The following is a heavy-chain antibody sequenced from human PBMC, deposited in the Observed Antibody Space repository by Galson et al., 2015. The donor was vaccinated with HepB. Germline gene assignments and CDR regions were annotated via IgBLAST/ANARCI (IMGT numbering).Heavy chain of an antibody. CDR2: TYYRARWYS. J-gene: IGHJ6*02. D-gene: IGHD1/OR15-1a*01. Sequence: CAISGDSVSNNNAAWNWIRQSPSRGLEWLGRTYYRARWYSDYAPAVRSRITINPDTSKNQFSLQLNSVTPDDSAVYYCGRVSGTIYYYGLDVWDQGTTVTVSS. CDR3: GRVSGTIYYYGLDV. V-gene: IGHV6-1*01. CDR1: GDSVSNNNAA.